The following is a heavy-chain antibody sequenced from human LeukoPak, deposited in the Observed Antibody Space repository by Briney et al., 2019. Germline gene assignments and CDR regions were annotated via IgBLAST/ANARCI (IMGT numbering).Heavy chain of an antibody. D-gene: IGHD2-15*01. CDR3: ARENVDYCSGGSCYLDY. Sequence: GGSLRLSCAASGFTFSSYAMSWVRQAPGKGLEWVTAISGSGGSTYYADSVKGRFTISRDNSKNTLYVQMNSLRVEDTAIYYCARENVDYCSGGSCYLDYWGQGTLVTVSS. CDR2: ISGSGGST. J-gene: IGHJ4*02. CDR1: GFTFSSYA. V-gene: IGHV3-23*01.